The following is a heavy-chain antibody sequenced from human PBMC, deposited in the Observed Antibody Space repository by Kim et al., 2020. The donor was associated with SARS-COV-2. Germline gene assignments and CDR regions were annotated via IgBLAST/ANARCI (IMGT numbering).Heavy chain of an antibody. Sequence: GGSLRLSCAASGFIFSKHWMTWVRQAPGKGLEWVANIEQDGSEKHYVDSVKGRFTISRDNARNLLYLQMNSLRAEDTAVYYCARLFYFDGSAYRHFDYWGQGTLVTVAS. J-gene: IGHJ4*02. V-gene: IGHV3-7*03. CDR3: ARLFYFDGSAYRHFDY. CDR1: GFIFSKHW. CDR2: IEQDGSEK. D-gene: IGHD3-22*01.